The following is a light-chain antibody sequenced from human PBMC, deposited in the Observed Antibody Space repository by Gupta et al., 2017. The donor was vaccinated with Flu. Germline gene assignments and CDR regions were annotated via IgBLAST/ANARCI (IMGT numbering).Light chain of an antibody. Sequence: HLALTQSPPVSASLGATVKLTRILSSGHSGYAIAWHQQPPKKGPRFLMNLKSDGSHDKGDGIPARFSCSSFRAERYLVISSLQSEDDADYYCQTWGTDNVVFGGGTKLTVL. CDR3: QTWGTDNVV. CDR1: SGHSGYA. V-gene: IGLV4-69*01. CDR2: LKSDGSH. J-gene: IGLJ2*01.